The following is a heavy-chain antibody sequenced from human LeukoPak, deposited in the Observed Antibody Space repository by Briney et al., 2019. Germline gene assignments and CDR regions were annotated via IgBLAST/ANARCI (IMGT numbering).Heavy chain of an antibody. D-gene: IGHD1-20*01. CDR1: GGAIISYY. Sequence: PSETLSLTCSVSGGAIISYYWSWIRQPAGKGPEWIGRIYPTGNTDYNPSLKTRVTMSTDLSKKQFSLRLRSVTAADTAVYYCARAGWIITSGIDYWGQGALVTVSS. CDR3: ARAGWIITSGIDY. V-gene: IGHV4-4*07. CDR2: IYPTGNT. J-gene: IGHJ4*02.